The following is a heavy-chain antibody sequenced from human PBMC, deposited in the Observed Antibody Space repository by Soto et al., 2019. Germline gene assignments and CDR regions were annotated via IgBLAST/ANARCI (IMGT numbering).Heavy chain of an antibody. J-gene: IGHJ4*02. Sequence: GASVKVSCKASGGTLSSFINYPINWVRQAPGQGLEWMGGIVPNVGTVNYAQKFQGRVTITADKSTGTAYMEVSSLRPEDTALYYCARRDTSGFLRYFDNWGQGTLVTVSS. CDR3: ARRDTSGFLRYFDN. CDR2: IVPNVGTV. V-gene: IGHV1-69*06. D-gene: IGHD3-3*01. CDR1: GGTLSSFINYP.